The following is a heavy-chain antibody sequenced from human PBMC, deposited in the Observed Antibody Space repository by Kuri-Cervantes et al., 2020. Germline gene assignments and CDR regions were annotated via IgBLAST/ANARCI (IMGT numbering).Heavy chain of an antibody. CDR2: ISSDGSSK. Sequence: GESLKISCEASGFTLSNYGIHWVRQAPGKGLEWVAFISSDGSSKYYADSVKGRFTISRDNSKNTLYLQMNSLRAEDTAVYYCAKDARGYDAYYYGMDVWGQGTTVTVSS. CDR3: AKDARGYDAYYYGMDV. CDR1: GFTLSNYG. D-gene: IGHD5-12*01. V-gene: IGHV3-30*18. J-gene: IGHJ6*02.